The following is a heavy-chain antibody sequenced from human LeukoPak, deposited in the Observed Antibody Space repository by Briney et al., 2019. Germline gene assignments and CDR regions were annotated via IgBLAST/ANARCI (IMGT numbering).Heavy chain of an antibody. J-gene: IGHJ6*02. CDR2: TSYDGTNK. Sequence: PGGSLRLSCAASGFPFSSYGMHWVRQAPDKGLEWVAVTSYDGTNKYYADSVKGRFTISRDNSKNTLYLQMNSLRAEDTAVYYCAKGYYDSTTNYYYYGMDVWGQGTAVTVSS. V-gene: IGHV3-30*18. CDR1: GFPFSSYG. D-gene: IGHD2/OR15-2a*01. CDR3: AKGYYDSTTNYYYYGMDV.